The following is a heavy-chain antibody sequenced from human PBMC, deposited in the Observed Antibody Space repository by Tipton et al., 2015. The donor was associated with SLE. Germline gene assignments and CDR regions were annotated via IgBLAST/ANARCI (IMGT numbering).Heavy chain of an antibody. CDR2: INHSGGT. D-gene: IGHD3-3*01. V-gene: IGHV4-34*01. CDR1: GGSFSGHT. CDR3: ARGALSGRSPIFANNYYYHMDV. J-gene: IGHJ6*03. Sequence: TLSLTCVVYGGSFSGHTWTWVRQPPGQGLEWIGDINHSGGTNYTPSLKSRVTVSVDTAKNQFSLKLASVTAADTATYYCARGALSGRSPIFANNYYYHMDVWGKGTTVTVSS.